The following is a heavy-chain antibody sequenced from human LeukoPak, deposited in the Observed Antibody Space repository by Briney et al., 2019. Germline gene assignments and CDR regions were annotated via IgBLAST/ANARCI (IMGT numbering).Heavy chain of an antibody. Sequence: GGSLRLSCAASGXAFSNYWMNWVRQAPGKGLEWVANIKEDGSEKYYVDSVKGRFTISRDNAKNSLYLQMDSLRAEDTAVYYCARDSQHLNFDHWGQGTLVTVSS. CDR3: ARDSQHLNFDH. CDR2: IKEDGSEK. D-gene: IGHD3-3*02. J-gene: IGHJ4*02. CDR1: GXAFSNYW. V-gene: IGHV3-7*04.